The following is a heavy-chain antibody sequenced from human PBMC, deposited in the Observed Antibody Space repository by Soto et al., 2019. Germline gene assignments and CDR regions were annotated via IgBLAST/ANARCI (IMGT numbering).Heavy chain of an antibody. V-gene: IGHV4-34*01. CDR2: INHSGST. D-gene: IGHD1-7*01. CDR1: GGSFSGYY. Sequence: KTSETLSLTCVVYGGSFSGYYWSWIRQPPGKELEWIGEINHSGSTNYNPSLKSRVTISVDTSKNQFSLKLSSVTAADTAVYYCARGSRNWNYAYWLAPWGQGPLVTVSS. CDR3: ARGSRNWNYAYWLAP. J-gene: IGHJ5*02.